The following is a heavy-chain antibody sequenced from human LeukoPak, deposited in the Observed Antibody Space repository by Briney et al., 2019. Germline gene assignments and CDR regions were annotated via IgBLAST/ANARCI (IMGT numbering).Heavy chain of an antibody. CDR3: ARDGDTSGYSD. Sequence: PGGSLRLSCAASGFTFSNYWMSWVRQAPGKGLEWVANIKQDGSEKHYVDSVKGRFTISRDNAKDSLYLQMNGLRAEDTAVYYCARDGDTSGYSDWGQGTLVTASS. J-gene: IGHJ4*02. V-gene: IGHV3-7*01. CDR2: IKQDGSEK. D-gene: IGHD3-22*01. CDR1: GFTFSNYW.